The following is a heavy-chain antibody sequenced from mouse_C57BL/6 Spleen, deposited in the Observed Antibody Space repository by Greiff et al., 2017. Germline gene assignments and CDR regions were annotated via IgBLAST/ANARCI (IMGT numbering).Heavy chain of an antibody. D-gene: IGHD1-1*01. Sequence: VQLQQSGPELVKPGASVKISCKASGYSFTDYNMNWVKQSNGKSLEWIGVINPNNGTTSYNQKFKSKATLTVDQSSSTAYMQLNSLTSYDSAVYYCASHDGSTSADWGQGTLVTVSA. CDR3: ASHDGSTSAD. CDR1: GYSFTDYN. J-gene: IGHJ3*01. CDR2: INPNNGTT. V-gene: IGHV1-39*01.